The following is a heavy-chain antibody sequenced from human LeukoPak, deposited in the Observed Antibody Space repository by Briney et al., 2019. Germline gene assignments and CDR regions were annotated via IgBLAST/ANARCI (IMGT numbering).Heavy chain of an antibody. CDR3: ARGLYDSSGPLDY. D-gene: IGHD3-22*01. J-gene: IGHJ4*02. CDR1: GFTFSSYE. CDR2: ISSSGSSV. V-gene: IGHV3-48*03. Sequence: GGSLRLSCAASGFTFSSYEMNWVRQAPGKGLEWLSYISSSGSSVYYADSVKGRFAISRDNAENSLYLQLKSLRAEDTAVYYCARGLYDSSGPLDYWGQGTLVAVSS.